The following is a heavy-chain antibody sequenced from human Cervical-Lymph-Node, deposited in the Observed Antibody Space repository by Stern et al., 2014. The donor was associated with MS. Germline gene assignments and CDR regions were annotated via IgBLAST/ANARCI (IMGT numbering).Heavy chain of an antibody. CDR3: ARTAIFGENWYFDL. CDR2: ISGNTNSI. J-gene: IGHJ2*01. D-gene: IGHD3-3*01. CDR1: GFAFDDYA. Sequence: EVQLVQSGGGLVQPGRSLRLSCAASGFAFDDYAMHWVRQALGKGLELVSGISGNTNSIAYVDSVKGRFTISRDNAKNSLFLQMNSLRLEDTALYYCARTAIFGENWYFDLWGRGTLVTVSS. V-gene: IGHV3-9*01.